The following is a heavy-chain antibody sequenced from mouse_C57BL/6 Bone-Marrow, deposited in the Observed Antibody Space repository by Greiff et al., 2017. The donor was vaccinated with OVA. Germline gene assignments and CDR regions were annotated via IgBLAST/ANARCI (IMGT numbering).Heavy chain of an antibody. Sequence: EVKVEESGGGLVQPGGSMKLSCAASGFTFSDAWMDWVRQSPEKGLEWVAEIRNKANNHATYYAESVKGRFTISRDESKSSVYLQMNSLRAEDTGIYYCLRHYGSSLYYAMDYWGQGTSVTVSS. CDR3: LRHYGSSLYYAMDY. D-gene: IGHD1-1*01. J-gene: IGHJ4*01. CDR2: IRNKANNHAT. CDR1: GFTFSDAW. V-gene: IGHV6-6*01.